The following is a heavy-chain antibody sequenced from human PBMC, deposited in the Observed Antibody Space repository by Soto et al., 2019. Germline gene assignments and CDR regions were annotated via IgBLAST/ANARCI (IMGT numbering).Heavy chain of an antibody. J-gene: IGHJ4*02. CDR2: IYHSGST. Sequence: PSETLSLTCAVSGFSISSSNWWSWVRQPPGKGLEWIGEIYHSGSTNYNPSLKSRVTISVDKSKNQFSLKQSSVTAADTAVYYCAREDGGSSSGPLWGQGTLVTVSS. V-gene: IGHV4-4*02. CDR1: GFSISSSNW. CDR3: AREDGGSSSGPL. D-gene: IGHD6-6*01.